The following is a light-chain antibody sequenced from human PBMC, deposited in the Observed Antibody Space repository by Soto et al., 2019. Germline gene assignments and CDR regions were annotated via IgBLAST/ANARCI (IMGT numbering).Light chain of an antibody. CDR2: EVN. V-gene: IGLV2-14*01. J-gene: IGLJ1*01. CDR3: TSYRSSSTLDV. CDR1: SRDIGGYNY. Sequence: QSVLTQPASLSGSPGQSITISCSGTSRDIGGYNYVSWYQQYPGKAPKLIIYEVNKRPSGVSNRFSGSKSGNTASLTISGLQADDESDYYCTSYRSSSTLDVFGTGTKV.